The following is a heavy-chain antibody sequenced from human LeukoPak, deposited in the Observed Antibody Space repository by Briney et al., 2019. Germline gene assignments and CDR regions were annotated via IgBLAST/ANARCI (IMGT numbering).Heavy chain of an antibody. CDR2: ISGSGGST. J-gene: IGHJ4*02. Sequence: PGGSLRLSCAASGFTFSSYAMSWVRQAPGKGLEWVSAISGSGGSTYYADSVKGRFTISRDNSKDTLYLQMNSLRAEDTAVYYCAKGRRLVWFGESNYFDYWGQGTLVTVSS. CDR3: AKGRRLVWFGESNYFDY. CDR1: GFTFSSYA. D-gene: IGHD3-10*01. V-gene: IGHV3-23*01.